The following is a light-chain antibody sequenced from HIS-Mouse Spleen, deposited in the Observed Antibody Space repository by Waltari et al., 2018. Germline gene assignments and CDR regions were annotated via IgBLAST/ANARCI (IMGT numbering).Light chain of an antibody. CDR1: NIGSKS. V-gene: IGLV3-21*03. Sequence: SYVLTQPPSVSVAPGKTARITCGGNNIGSKSVHWYQQKPGQAPVLVVYDDSDRPSGIPERFSGSNSGNTATLTISRVEAGDEADYYCCSYAGSYTLVFGGGTKLTVL. J-gene: IGLJ2*01. CDR3: CSYAGSYTLV. CDR2: DDS.